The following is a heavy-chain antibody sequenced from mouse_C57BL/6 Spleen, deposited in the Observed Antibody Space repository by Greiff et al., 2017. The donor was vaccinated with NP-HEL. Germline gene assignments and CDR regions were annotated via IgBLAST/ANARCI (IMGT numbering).Heavy chain of an antibody. CDR2: INPNNGGT. V-gene: IGHV1-26*01. Sequence: EVQLQQSGPELVMPGASVKISCKASGYTFTDYYMNWVKQSHGKSLEWIGDINPNNGGTSYNQKFKGKATLTVDKSSSTAYMELRSLTSEDSAVYYCARGYYGSSYDYYAMDYWGQGTSVTVSS. J-gene: IGHJ4*01. CDR3: ARGYYGSSYDYYAMDY. CDR1: GYTFTDYY. D-gene: IGHD1-1*01.